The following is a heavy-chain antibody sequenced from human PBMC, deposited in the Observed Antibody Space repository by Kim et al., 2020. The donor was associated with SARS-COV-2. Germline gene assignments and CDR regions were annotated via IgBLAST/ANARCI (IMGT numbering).Heavy chain of an antibody. CDR1: GGSFSGYY. Sequence: SETLSLTCAVYGGSFSGYYWSWIRQPPGKGLEWIGEINHSGSTNYNPSLKSRVTISVDTSKNQFSLKLSSVTAADTAVYYCARGGGRWLQPRNSRPYWYFDLWGRGTLVTVSS. J-gene: IGHJ2*01. CDR2: INHSGST. D-gene: IGHD5-12*01. V-gene: IGHV4-34*01. CDR3: ARGGGRWLQPRNSRPYWYFDL.